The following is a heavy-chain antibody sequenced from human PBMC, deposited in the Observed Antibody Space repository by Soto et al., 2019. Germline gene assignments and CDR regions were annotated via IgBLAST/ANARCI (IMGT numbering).Heavy chain of an antibody. CDR1: GGSVRSINGY. V-gene: IGHV4-61*01. Sequence: SETLSLTCTVSGGSVRSINGYWIWIRQPPVRGLVWIGYIHYSGITNYDPTLKSRATISVDTSNNQFTLQLTSVSAADTAVYYSARCRTVTICGVPSQYFLDYWGQGTLVTVSS. CDR2: IHYSGIT. CDR3: ARCRTVTICGVPSQYFLDY. D-gene: IGHD3-3*01. J-gene: IGHJ4*02.